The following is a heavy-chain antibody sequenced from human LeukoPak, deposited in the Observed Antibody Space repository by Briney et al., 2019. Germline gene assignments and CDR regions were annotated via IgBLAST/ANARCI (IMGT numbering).Heavy chain of an antibody. CDR1: GFTFSSYA. J-gene: IGHJ4*02. CDR3: AKAERSSSSKVVGDY. V-gene: IGHV3-23*01. CDR2: ISGSGGST. D-gene: IGHD6-13*01. Sequence: PGGSLRLSCAASGFTFSSYAMSWVPQAPGKGLEWVSAISGSGGSTYYADSVQGRFTISRDNSKNTLNLQMNSRRAEDTAVYYCAKAERSSSSKVVGDYWGQGTLVTVSS.